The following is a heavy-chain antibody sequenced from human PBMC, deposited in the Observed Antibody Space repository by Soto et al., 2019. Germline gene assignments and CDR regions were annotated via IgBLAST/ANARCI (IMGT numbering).Heavy chain of an antibody. CDR1: GYTFTSYD. CDR2: MNPNSGNT. J-gene: IGHJ6*02. V-gene: IGHV1-8*01. CDR3: ARGQYYDFWSGYSSSPYGMDV. Sequence: ASVKVSCKASGYTFTSYDINWVRQATGQGLEWMGWMNPNSGNTGYAQKFQGRVTMTRNTSISTAYMELSSLRSEDTAVYYCARGQYYDFWSGYSSSPYGMDVWGQGTTVTVSS. D-gene: IGHD3-3*01.